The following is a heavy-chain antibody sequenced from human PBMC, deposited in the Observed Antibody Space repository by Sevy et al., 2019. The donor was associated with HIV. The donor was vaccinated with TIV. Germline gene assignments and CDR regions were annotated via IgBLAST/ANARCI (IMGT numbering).Heavy chain of an antibody. V-gene: IGHV3-23*01. CDR2: ISGSYNST. CDR3: ARVGSIAARRGGLGYFDY. J-gene: IGHJ4*02. Sequence: GGSLRLSCAASGFTFSIYAMSWVRQAPGKGLEWVSGISGSYNSTYYADSVKGRFTISRDNSKNTLYLQMNSLRAEDTAVYYCARVGSIAARRGGLGYFDYWGQGTLVTVSS. D-gene: IGHD6-6*01. CDR1: GFTFSIYA.